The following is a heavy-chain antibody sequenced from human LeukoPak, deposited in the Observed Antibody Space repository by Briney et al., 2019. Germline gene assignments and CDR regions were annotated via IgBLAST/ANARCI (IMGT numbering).Heavy chain of an antibody. V-gene: IGHV4-59*01. D-gene: IGHD1-26*01. J-gene: IGHJ4*02. CDR3: ARDLGGIYFDY. Sequence: SETLSLTCTVSDASIRGYYWSWIRQPPGKGLEWIGSIHFSGSTNYNPSLRIRVTISVDTSKNQLSLKLSSVTAADTAVYYCARDLGGIYFDYWGQGTLVTVSS. CDR2: IHFSGST. CDR1: DASIRGYY.